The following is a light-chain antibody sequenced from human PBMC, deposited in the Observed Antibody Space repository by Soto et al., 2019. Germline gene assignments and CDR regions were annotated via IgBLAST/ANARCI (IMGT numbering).Light chain of an antibody. CDR3: QHYNSYSEA. Sequence: DIQITQSPSTLSASVGDRATITCRASQSISSWLAWYQQKPGKAPKLLIYDASSLESGVPSRFSGSGSGTQFTLTISSLQPDDFATYYCQHYNSYSEAVGQGTKVDIK. CDR1: QSISSW. V-gene: IGKV1-5*01. CDR2: DAS. J-gene: IGKJ1*01.